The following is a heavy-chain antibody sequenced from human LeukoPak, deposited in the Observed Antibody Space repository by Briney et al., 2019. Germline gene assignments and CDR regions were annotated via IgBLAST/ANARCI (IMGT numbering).Heavy chain of an antibody. Sequence: GGSLRLSCAASGFTVSSNYMSWVRQAPGKGLEWVAFIRYDGSNKYYADSVKGRFTISRDNSKNTLYLQMNSLRAEDTAVYYCARENCSGGSCYSIYYYYYMDVWGKGTTVTVSS. CDR1: GFTVSSNY. V-gene: IGHV3-30*02. J-gene: IGHJ6*03. CDR3: ARENCSGGSCYSIYYYYYMDV. D-gene: IGHD2-15*01. CDR2: IRYDGSNK.